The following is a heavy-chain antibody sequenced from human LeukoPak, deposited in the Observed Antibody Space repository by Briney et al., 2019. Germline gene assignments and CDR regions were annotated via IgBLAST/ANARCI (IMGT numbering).Heavy chain of an antibody. V-gene: IGHV5-51*01. Sequence: GESPKISCKGSGYNFRTSWIGWVRQMPGKGLEWMGIIYPGDSDTRYSPSFQGQVTISVDRSVNTAYLQWSSLKASDTAMYFCVRHLSGYGFDYRVLDSWGQGTLVTVSS. CDR2: IYPGDSDT. J-gene: IGHJ4*02. CDR3: VRHLSGYGFDYRVLDS. D-gene: IGHD5-18*01. CDR1: GYNFRTSW.